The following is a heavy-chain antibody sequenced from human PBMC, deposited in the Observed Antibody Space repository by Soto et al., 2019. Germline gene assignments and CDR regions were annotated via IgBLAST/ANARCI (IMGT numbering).Heavy chain of an antibody. CDR1: GYTFTGYD. Sequence: ASVKVSCKASGYTFTGYDINWVRQATGQGVEWMGWMNPNSGNTGYAQKFQGRVTMTRNTSISTAYMELSSLRSEDTAVYYCARGGRIGYCSGGSCSRYFDLCGRGTLVTVSS. J-gene: IGHJ2*01. D-gene: IGHD2-15*01. CDR3: ARGGRIGYCSGGSCSRYFDL. CDR2: MNPNSGNT. V-gene: IGHV1-8*01.